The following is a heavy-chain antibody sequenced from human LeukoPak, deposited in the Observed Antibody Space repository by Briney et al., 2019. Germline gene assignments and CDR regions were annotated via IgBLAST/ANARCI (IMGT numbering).Heavy chain of an antibody. Sequence: GASVKVSCKASGGTFSSYAISWVRQAPGQGLEWMGGIIPIFGTANYAQKFQGRVTITADKSTSTAYMELSSLRSEDTAVYYCARGCSGGSCYYYYYMDVWGKGTTVTVSS. V-gene: IGHV1-69*06. CDR2: IIPIFGTA. CDR3: ARGCSGGSCYYYYYMDV. D-gene: IGHD2-15*01. J-gene: IGHJ6*03. CDR1: GGTFSSYA.